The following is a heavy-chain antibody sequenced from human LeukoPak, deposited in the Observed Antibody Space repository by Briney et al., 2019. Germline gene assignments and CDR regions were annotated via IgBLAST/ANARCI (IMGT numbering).Heavy chain of an antibody. CDR2: ISGRGIST. CDR3: GRDGYNWALDY. CDR1: GFTFSTYA. J-gene: IGHJ4*02. V-gene: IGHV3-23*01. Sequence: PGGSLRLSCSASGFTFSTYAMSWVRQAPGKGLEWVSVISGRGISTYYPDSVKGRFTISRDNSKNTLYLQMNSLRAEDTAVYYCGRDGYNWALDYWGQGTLVTVSS. D-gene: IGHD5-24*01.